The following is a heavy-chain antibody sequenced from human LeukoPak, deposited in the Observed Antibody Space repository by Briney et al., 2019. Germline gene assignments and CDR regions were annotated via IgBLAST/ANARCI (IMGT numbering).Heavy chain of an antibody. CDR2: INPNSGDT. D-gene: IGHD2-15*01. J-gene: IGHJ4*02. CDR1: GYTFTGYY. Sequence: GASVKVSCKASGYTFTGYYMHWVRQAPGQGLEWMGWINPNSGDTGYTQKFQGRVTMTRDTSISTAYMKLTRLRSDDTAVYYCARERPIVVVVAATDFDYWGQGTLVTVSS. V-gene: IGHV1-2*02. CDR3: ARERPIVVVVAATDFDY.